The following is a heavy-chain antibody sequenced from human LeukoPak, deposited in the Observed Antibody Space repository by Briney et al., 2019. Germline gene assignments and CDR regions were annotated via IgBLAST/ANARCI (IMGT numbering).Heavy chain of an antibody. CDR1: GGTFSSYA. Sequence: GGSLRLSCAASGGTFSSYAISWVRQAPGQGLEWMGGIIPIFGTANYAQKFQGRVTITADKSTSTAYMELSSLRSEDTAVYYCARDLGTDCDSSGHCPLPGAFDIWGQGTMVTVSS. CDR3: ARDLGTDCDSSGHCPLPGAFDI. CDR2: IIPIFGTA. J-gene: IGHJ3*02. V-gene: IGHV1-69*06. D-gene: IGHD3-22*01.